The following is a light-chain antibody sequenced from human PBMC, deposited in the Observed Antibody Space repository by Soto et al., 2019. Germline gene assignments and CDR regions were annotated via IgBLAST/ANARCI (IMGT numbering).Light chain of an antibody. CDR1: SSNIGRDY. CDR3: VAWDDSLSGYV. V-gene: IGLV1-47*01. J-gene: IGLJ1*01. Sequence: QSVLTQPPSVSGTPGQRVNISCSGSSSNIGRDYVYWYQQFPGTAPTLVIYRGTQRPSGFPDRFSGSKSGTSASLAISGLRSDDESDYYCVAWDDSLSGYVFGTGTKVTVL. CDR2: RGT.